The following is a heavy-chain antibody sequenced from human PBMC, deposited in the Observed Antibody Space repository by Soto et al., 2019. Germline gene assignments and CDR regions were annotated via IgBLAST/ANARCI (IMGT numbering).Heavy chain of an antibody. CDR1: GFTVSSNY. D-gene: IGHD3-10*01. J-gene: IGHJ4*02. Sequence: TXGSLRLSCAAAGFTVSSNYMSWVRQAPGKGLEWVSVIYSGGSTYYADSVKGRFTISRDNSKNTLYLQMNSLRAEDTAVYYCARSRGSGSYYFDYWGQGHLVTVSS. CDR3: ARSRGSGSYYFDY. V-gene: IGHV3-53*01. CDR2: IYSGGST.